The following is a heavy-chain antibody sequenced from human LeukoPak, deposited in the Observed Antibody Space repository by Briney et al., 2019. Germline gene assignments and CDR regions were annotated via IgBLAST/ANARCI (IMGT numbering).Heavy chain of an antibody. CDR1: GFTFSSYA. J-gene: IGHJ4*02. Sequence: GGSLRLSCAASGFTFSSYAMSWVRQAPGKGLEWVSAISGSGGSTYYADSVKGRFTISRDNSKNTLYLQMSSLRAEDTAVYYCAKDFSEGNYYDSSGFNWGQGTLVTVSS. CDR2: ISGSGGST. CDR3: AKDFSEGNYYDSSGFN. V-gene: IGHV3-23*01. D-gene: IGHD3-22*01.